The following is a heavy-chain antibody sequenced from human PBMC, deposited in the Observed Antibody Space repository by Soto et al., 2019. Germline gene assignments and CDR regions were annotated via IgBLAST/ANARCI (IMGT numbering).Heavy chain of an antibody. D-gene: IGHD2-21*01. CDR3: AKGRPGVAAAPDY. V-gene: IGHV3-23*01. CDR1: GFTFSDFA. CDR2: ASGSGSGT. J-gene: IGHJ4*02. Sequence: EVQLLESGGGSVHPGESLRLSCAASGFTFSDFAMAWVRQAPGKGLEWVSSASGSGSGTYYAGSVKGRFTISRDNSKNTLFLHMTNLRAGDTALYFCAKGRPGVAAAPDYWGQGTLVTVSS.